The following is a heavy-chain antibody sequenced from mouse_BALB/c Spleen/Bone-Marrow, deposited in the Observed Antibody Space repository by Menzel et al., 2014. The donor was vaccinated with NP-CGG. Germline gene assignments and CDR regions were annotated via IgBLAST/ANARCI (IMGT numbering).Heavy chain of an antibody. J-gene: IGHJ2*01. CDR1: GFSLTSYG. Sequence: VNVVESGPGLVAPSQSLSITCTVSGFSLTSYGVHWVRQPPGKGLEWLGVIWAGGSANYNSALMSRLSISKDNSKSQVFLKMNSLQTDDTAMYYCASNPYFDYWGQGTTLTVSS. D-gene: IGHD6-1*01. CDR3: ASNPYFDY. V-gene: IGHV2-9*02. CDR2: IWAGGSA.